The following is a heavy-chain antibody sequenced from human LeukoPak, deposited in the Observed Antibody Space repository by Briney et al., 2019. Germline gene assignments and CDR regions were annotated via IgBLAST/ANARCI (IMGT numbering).Heavy chain of an antibody. V-gene: IGHV4-39*07. CDR2: IYYSGST. J-gene: IGHJ4*02. D-gene: IGHD6-13*01. Sequence: PSETLSLTCTVSGGSISSSSYYWGWIRQPPGKGLEWIGSIYYSGSTYYNPSLKSRVTISVDTSKNQFSLKLSSVTAADTAVYYCARDRGISGIAAAGGPIAHWGQGTLVTVSS. CDR3: ARDRGISGIAAAGGPIAH. CDR1: GGSISSSSYY.